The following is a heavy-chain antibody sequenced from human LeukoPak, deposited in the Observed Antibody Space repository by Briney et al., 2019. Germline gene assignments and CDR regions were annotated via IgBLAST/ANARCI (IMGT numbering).Heavy chain of an antibody. J-gene: IGHJ4*02. Sequence: SVKVSCKASGGTFSSYAITWVRQAPGQGLEWMGRIIPIFGTANYAQKFQGRVTITTDESTSTTYMELSSLRSEDTAVYYCARGSLPIVVLPAALDDWGQGTLVTVSS. CDR3: ARGSLPIVVLPAALDD. CDR2: IIPIFGTA. D-gene: IGHD2-2*01. V-gene: IGHV1-69*05. CDR1: GGTFSSYA.